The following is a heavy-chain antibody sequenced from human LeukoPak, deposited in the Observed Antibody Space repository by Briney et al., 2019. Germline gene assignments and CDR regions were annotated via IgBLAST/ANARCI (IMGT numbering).Heavy chain of an antibody. CDR2: IYDSGST. J-gene: IGHJ6*02. V-gene: IGHV4-39*07. D-gene: IGHD3-3*01. CDR1: GGSIRSSYYF. Sequence: PSETLSLTCTVSGGSIRSSYYFWGWIRQPPGKGLEWIGSIYDSGSTYYNPSLKSRVTISVDTSKNQFSLKLSSVTAADTAVYYCARDQSRIFGVDTYGMDVWGQGTTVTVSS. CDR3: ARDQSRIFGVDTYGMDV.